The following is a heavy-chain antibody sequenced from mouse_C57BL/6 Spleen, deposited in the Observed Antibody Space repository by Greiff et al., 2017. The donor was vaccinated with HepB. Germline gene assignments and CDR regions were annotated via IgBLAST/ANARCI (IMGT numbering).Heavy chain of an antibody. Sequence: QVQLQQPGAELVRPGSSVKLSCKASGYTFTSYWMGWVKQRPGQGLEWIGNIYPSDSETHYNQKFKDKATLTVDKSSSTAYMQLSSLTSEDSAVYYCAREEAAMDYWGQGTSVTVSS. J-gene: IGHJ4*01. CDR2: IYPSDSET. CDR1: GYTFTSYW. V-gene: IGHV1-61*01. CDR3: AREEAAMDY.